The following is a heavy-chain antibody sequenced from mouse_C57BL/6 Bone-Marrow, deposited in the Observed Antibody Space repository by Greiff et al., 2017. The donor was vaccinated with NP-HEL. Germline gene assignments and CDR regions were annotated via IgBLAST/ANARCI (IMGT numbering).Heavy chain of an antibody. CDR3: ARVYYSNFYWYFDV. CDR1: GFTFSDYY. Sequence: EVQLVESEGGLVQPGRSMKLSCTASGFTFSDYYMAWVRQVPEKGLEWVANINYDGSSTYYLDSLKSRFIISRDNAKNILYLQMSSLKSEDTATYYCARVYYSNFYWYFDVWGTGTTVTVSS. D-gene: IGHD2-5*01. J-gene: IGHJ1*03. CDR2: INYDGSST. V-gene: IGHV5-16*01.